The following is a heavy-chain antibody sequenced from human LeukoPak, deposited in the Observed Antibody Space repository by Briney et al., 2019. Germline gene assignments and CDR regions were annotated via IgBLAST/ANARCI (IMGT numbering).Heavy chain of an antibody. D-gene: IGHD3-3*01. J-gene: IGHJ5*02. CDR1: GYSFTSYW. V-gene: IGHV5-51*01. CDR3: ARHGVFDFWSGYYDKVGGAWFDP. Sequence: GESLKISCKGSGYSFTSYWIGWVRQMPGKGLEWMGIIYPGDSDTRYSPSFQGQVTISADKSISTAYLQWSSLKASDTAMYYCARHGVFDFWSGYYDKVGGAWFDPWGQGTLVTVSS. CDR2: IYPGDSDT.